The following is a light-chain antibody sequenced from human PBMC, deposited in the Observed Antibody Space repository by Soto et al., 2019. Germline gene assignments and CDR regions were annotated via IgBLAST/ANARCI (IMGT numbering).Light chain of an antibody. CDR3: QQANTFALT. CDR1: QDIFFY. Sequence: ASFADTLTNSFRASQDIFFYLNWNRQTSGKALKLLIYSASSLVSGVPSRFSGSGSGTDFTLNISSLQPEDFATYYCQQANTFALTVGGGTNVDIK. J-gene: IGKJ4*01. CDR2: SAS. V-gene: IGKV1-12*01.